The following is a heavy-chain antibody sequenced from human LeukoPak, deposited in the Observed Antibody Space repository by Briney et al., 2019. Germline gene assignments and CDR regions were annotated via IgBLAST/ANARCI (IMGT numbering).Heavy chain of an antibody. CDR1: GFTFSSYW. J-gene: IGHJ4*02. CDR2: IKRDGSEK. Sequence: GGSLRLSCAASGFTFSSYWMNWVRQAPGKGLEWVANIKRDGSEKYYVDSVKGRLTISRDNSKNTLYLQMNSLRAEDTAVYYCARTPYRWGQGTLVTVSS. CDR3: ARTPYR. V-gene: IGHV3-7*03. D-gene: IGHD2-15*01.